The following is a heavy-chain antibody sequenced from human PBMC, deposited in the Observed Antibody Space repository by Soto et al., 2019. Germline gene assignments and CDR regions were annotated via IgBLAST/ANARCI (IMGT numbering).Heavy chain of an antibody. CDR1: GYSISSGYY. CDR2: IYHSGST. J-gene: IGHJ6*02. V-gene: IGHV4-38-2*01. D-gene: IGHD4-4*01. Sequence: PSETLSLTCAVSGYSISSGYYWGWIRQPPGKGLEWIGSIYHSGSTYYNPSLKSRVTISVDTSKNQFSLKLSSVTAADTAVYYCARGYSNYGMDVWGQGTTVTVSS. CDR3: ARGYSNYGMDV.